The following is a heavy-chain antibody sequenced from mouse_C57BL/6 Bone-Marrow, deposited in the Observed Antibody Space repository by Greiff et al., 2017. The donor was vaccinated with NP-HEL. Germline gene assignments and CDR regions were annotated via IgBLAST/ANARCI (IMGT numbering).Heavy chain of an antibody. D-gene: IGHD2-1*01. V-gene: IGHV1-15*01. CDR3: ARFYPRGAY. Sequence: QVQLQQSGAELVRPGASVTLSCKASGYTFTDYEMHWVKQTPVHGLEWIGAIDPETGGTAYNQKFKGKATLTVDKSSSTAYMELRSLTSEDSAVYYCARFYPRGAYWGQGTLVTVSA. J-gene: IGHJ3*01. CDR1: GYTFTDYE. CDR2: IDPETGGT.